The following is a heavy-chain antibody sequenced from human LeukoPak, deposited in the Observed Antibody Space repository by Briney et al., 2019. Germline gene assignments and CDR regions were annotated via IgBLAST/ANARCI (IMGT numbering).Heavy chain of an antibody. J-gene: IGHJ5*02. Sequence: SETLSLTCTVAGNSITSYCWSWIRQPPGKGLEWIGYIYYSGSTNYNPSLKSRVTISVDTSKNQFSLKVSSVTAADTAVYYCARVVGGTSWFDPWGQGTLVTVSS. D-gene: IGHD1-26*01. CDR2: IYYSGST. CDR1: GNSITSYC. CDR3: ARVVGGTSWFDP. V-gene: IGHV4-59*01.